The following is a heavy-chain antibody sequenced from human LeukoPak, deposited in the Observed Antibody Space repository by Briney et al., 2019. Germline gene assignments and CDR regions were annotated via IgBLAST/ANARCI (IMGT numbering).Heavy chain of an antibody. CDR3: VRVGGATAVTMYFEY. D-gene: IGHD1-26*01. CDR2: MTTSGNTI. V-gene: IGHV3-48*02. CDR1: GITFSGYS. Sequence: GGSLRLSCVVSGITFSGYSMIWVRRAPGKGLEWLSFMTTSGNTIFYAESVKDRFTISRDNAKKSLYLQMNSLRDEDTAVYYCVRVGGATAVTMYFEYWGQGTLVTVSS. J-gene: IGHJ4*02.